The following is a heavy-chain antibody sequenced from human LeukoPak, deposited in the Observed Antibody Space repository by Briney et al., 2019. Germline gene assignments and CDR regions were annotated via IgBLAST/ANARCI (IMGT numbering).Heavy chain of an antibody. J-gene: IGHJ5*02. D-gene: IGHD2-2*01. CDR1: GFTFSSYG. CDR3: ARDIVVVPAAENWFDP. V-gene: IGHV3-30*03. CDR2: ILYDGSSK. Sequence: GGSLRLSCAASGFTFSSYGMQWVRQAPGKGLEWVAIILYDGSSKFYPDSLKGRFTISRDNAKNSLYLQMNSLRAEDTAVYYCARDIVVVPAAENWFDPWGQGTLVTVSS.